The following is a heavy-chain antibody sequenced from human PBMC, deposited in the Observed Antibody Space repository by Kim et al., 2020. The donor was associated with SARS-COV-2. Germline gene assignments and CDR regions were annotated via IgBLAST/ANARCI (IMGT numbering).Heavy chain of an antibody. Sequence: GGSLRLSCAASGFLFSSYAMNWVRQAPGEGREWISGLSGSGGSTENADSVKGRFLITGDNSKNPPYLKMNSLRTEETPVYYCAKDRALYNWKLPPTWGQGT. CDR1: GFLFSSYA. CDR3: AKDRALYNWKLPPT. V-gene: IGHV3-23*01. J-gene: IGHJ4*02. D-gene: IGHD1-20*01. CDR2: LSGSGGST.